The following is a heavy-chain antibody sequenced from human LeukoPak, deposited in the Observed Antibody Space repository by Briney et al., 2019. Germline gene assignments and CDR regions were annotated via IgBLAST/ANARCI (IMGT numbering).Heavy chain of an antibody. J-gene: IGHJ4*02. CDR1: EFTFISYG. CDR3: AKDLGGSYPFAFDY. D-gene: IGHD3-16*01. Sequence: PGSSLRLSCAASEFTFISYGMHWSRQAPGKGLRGVPVISYDGSNKYYADSVKGRFTISRDNSKNTLYLQMNSLRAEDTAVYYCAKDLGGSYPFAFDYWGQGTLVTVSS. V-gene: IGHV3-30*18. CDR2: ISYDGSNK.